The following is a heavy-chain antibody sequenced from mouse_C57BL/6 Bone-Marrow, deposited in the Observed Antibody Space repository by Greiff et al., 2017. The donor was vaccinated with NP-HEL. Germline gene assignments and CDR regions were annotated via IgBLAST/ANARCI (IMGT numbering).Heavy chain of an antibody. Sequence: VHVKQSGPELVKPGASVKIPCKASGYTFTDYNMDWVKPSHGKSLEWIGDINPNNGGTIYNQKFKGKATLTVDKSSSTAYMELRSLTSEDTAVYYCARLDLGLSYAMDYWGQGTSVTVSS. CDR3: ARLDLGLSYAMDY. V-gene: IGHV1-18*01. CDR1: GYTFTDYN. D-gene: IGHD3-3*01. J-gene: IGHJ4*01. CDR2: INPNNGGT.